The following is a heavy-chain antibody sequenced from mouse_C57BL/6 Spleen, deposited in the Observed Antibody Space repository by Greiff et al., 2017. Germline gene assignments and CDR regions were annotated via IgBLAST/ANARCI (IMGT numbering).Heavy chain of an antibody. CDR3: ARQLYDDYEDYYAMDY. D-gene: IGHD2-4*01. CDR2: ISSGGSYT. V-gene: IGHV5-6*01. Sequence: EVKVVESGGDLVKPGGSLKLSCAASGFTFSSYGMSWVRQTPDKRLEWVATISSGGSYTYYPDSVKGRFTISRDNAKNTRYLQMSSLKSEDTAMYYCARQLYDDYEDYYAMDYWGQGTSVTVSS. CDR1: GFTFSSYG. J-gene: IGHJ4*01.